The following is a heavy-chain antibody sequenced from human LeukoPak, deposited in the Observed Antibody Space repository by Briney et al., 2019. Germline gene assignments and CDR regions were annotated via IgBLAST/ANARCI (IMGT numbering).Heavy chain of an antibody. J-gene: IGHJ4*02. V-gene: IGHV1-2*02. CDR3: ARDWGDTAMVQPYDY. Sequence: ASVKVSCKASGYTFTGYYMHWVRQAPGKGHEWMKWINPNSGGTNYAQKFQGRVTMTRDTSISTAYMELSRLRSDDTAVYYCARDWGDTAMVQPYDYWGQGTLVTVSS. CDR2: INPNSGGT. D-gene: IGHD5-18*01. CDR1: GYTFTGYY.